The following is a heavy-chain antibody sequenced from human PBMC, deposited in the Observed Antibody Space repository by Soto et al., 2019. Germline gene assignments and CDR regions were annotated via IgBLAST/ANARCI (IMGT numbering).Heavy chain of an antibody. CDR2: TYWDDDK. CDR3: AHRRKVDGLWYTIDY. J-gene: IGHJ4*02. Sequence: QITLKESGPTLVKPTQTLTLTCTFSGFSLSTIGMAVGWIRQPPGKALEWLALTYWDDDKHYSPSLQSRLTVTTDTYKNQVVLTTSTMDPVDTATYYCAHRRKVDGLWYTIDYWCQGTLVTVPS. CDR1: GFSLSTIGMA. V-gene: IGHV2-5*02. D-gene: IGHD2-2*02.